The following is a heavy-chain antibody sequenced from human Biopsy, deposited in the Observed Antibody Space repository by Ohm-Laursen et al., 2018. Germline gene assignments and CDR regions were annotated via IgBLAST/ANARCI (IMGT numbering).Heavy chain of an antibody. CDR1: GDSITRSY. Sequence: SETLSLTWTLSGDSITRSYWTWIRQAPGKTLVWIASINYRGNTNYNPSLKSRVTMSVHTSTNQFSLKLTSVTAADTAVYYCARDKITYCTSTSCDYFGMDVWGQGTTVTVSS. CDR3: ARDKITYCTSTSCDYFGMDV. D-gene: IGHD2-2*01. V-gene: IGHV4-59*01. CDR2: INYRGNT. J-gene: IGHJ6*02.